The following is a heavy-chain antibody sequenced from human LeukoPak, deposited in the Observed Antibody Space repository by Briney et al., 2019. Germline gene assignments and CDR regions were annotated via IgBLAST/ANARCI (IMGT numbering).Heavy chain of an antibody. CDR1: GFTFDDYA. Sequence: GGSLRLSCAASGFTFDDYAMPWVRQAPGKGLEWVSGISWNSGSIGYADSVKGRFTISRDNAKNSLYLQMNSLRAEDTALYYCAKDIGYYYDSSGLRYFDYWGQGTLVTVSS. CDR2: ISWNSGSI. CDR3: AKDIGYYYDSSGLRYFDY. V-gene: IGHV3-9*01. J-gene: IGHJ4*02. D-gene: IGHD3-22*01.